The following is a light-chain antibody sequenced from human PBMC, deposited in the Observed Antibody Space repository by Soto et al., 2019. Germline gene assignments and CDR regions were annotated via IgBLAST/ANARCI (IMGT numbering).Light chain of an antibody. CDR3: SSFTTSSTFV. V-gene: IGLV2-14*03. Sequence: QSALAQPASVSGSRGQSITISCTGTSSDIGRYDYVSWFQQHPGKVPKLIIYVVSNWPSGVPDRFSGSKSGNTASLTISGLHPEDEADYYCSSFTTSSTFVFGTGTKVTVL. CDR1: SSDIGRYDY. CDR2: VVS. J-gene: IGLJ1*01.